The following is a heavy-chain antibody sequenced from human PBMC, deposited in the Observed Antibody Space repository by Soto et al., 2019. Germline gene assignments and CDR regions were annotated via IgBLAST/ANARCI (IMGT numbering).Heavy chain of an antibody. CDR1: GFSLRTSGEG. D-gene: IGHD3-9*01. CDR3: AHKAGYDILTGYYIGDWFDP. Sequence: FGATLVNPAQTLTLTCTFSGFSLRTSGEGVGWIRQPPGKALEWLALIYWDDDKRYSPSLKSRLTITKDTSKNQVVLTMTNMDPVDTATYYCAHKAGYDILTGYYIGDWFDPWGQGTLVTVSS. CDR2: IYWDDDK. J-gene: IGHJ5*02. V-gene: IGHV2-5*02.